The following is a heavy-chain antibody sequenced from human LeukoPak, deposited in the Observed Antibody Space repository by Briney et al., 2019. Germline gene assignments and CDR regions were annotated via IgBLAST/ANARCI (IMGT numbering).Heavy chain of an antibody. D-gene: IGHD2-2*01. V-gene: IGHV3-9*01. J-gene: IGHJ4*02. CDR2: ISWNSGSI. CDR3: AKDRVPYPETLFDY. CDR1: GFTFDDYA. Sequence: PGRSLRLSCAASGFTFDDYAMHWVRQAPGKGLEWVSGISWNSGSIGYADSVKGRFTISRDNAKNSLYLQMNSLRAEDTALYYCAKDRVPYPETLFDYWGQGTLVTVSS.